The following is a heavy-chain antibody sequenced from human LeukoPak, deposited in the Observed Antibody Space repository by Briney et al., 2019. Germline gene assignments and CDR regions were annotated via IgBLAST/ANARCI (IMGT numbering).Heavy chain of an antibody. CDR1: GYTFTDYY. Sequence: RASVKVSCKASGYTFTDYYLHWVRQAPGQGLEWMGWINPNSGGTNYAQKFQGRVTMTRDTSISTAYMELSRLRSDDTALYYCARGDYFNYWGQGTLVTVSS. CDR3: ARGDYFNY. CDR2: INPNSGGT. V-gene: IGHV1-2*02. J-gene: IGHJ4*02.